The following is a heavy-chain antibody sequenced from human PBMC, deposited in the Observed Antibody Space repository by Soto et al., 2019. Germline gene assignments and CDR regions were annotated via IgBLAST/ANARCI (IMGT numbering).Heavy chain of an antibody. J-gene: IGHJ4*02. D-gene: IGHD3-16*01. CDR3: ARENHDYVWGSYTAHFDY. Sequence: GGSLRLSCAASGFTFSSYSMNWVRQAPGKGLEWVSYISSSSSTIYYADSVKGRFTISRDNAKNSLYLQMNSLRDEDTAVYYCARENHDYVWGSYTAHFDYWGQGTLVTVSS. CDR1: GFTFSSYS. V-gene: IGHV3-48*02. CDR2: ISSSSSTI.